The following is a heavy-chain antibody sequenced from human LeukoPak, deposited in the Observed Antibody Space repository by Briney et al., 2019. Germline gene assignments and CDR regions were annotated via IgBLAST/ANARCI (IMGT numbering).Heavy chain of an antibody. CDR2: INHSGST. J-gene: IGHJ4*02. Sequence: PSETLSLTCTVSGYSISSGYYWAWMQQPPGKGLEWIGSINHSGSTYYNPSLKSRVTVSVDTSRNQVSLRLSSVTAADTAVYYCARVCSSGRCLDYWGQGTLVTVSS. V-gene: IGHV4-38-2*02. D-gene: IGHD2-15*01. CDR3: ARVCSSGRCLDY. CDR1: GYSISSGYY.